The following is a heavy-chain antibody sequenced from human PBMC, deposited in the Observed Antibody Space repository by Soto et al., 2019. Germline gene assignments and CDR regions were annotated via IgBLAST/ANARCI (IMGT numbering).Heavy chain of an antibody. CDR1: GFTFGSYA. Sequence: PGGSLRLSCAASGFTFGSYAMSWVRQAPGKWLEWVSAISGSGGSTYYAASVKGRFTISRDNSKNTLYLQMNSLRAEDAAVYYCAKDRLERPYYFDYWGQGTLVTVSS. V-gene: IGHV3-23*01. CDR2: ISGSGGST. D-gene: IGHD1-1*01. CDR3: AKDRLERPYYFDY. J-gene: IGHJ4*02.